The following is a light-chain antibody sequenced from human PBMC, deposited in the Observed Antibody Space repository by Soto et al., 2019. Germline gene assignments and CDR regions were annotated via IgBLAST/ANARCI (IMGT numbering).Light chain of an antibody. CDR2: DAS. CDR1: QSIDKNY. Sequence: EVALTQSPGTLSLSPGARATLSCRASQSIDKNYLTWYQQKPGQAPRVLIYDASTRATGIPDRFSGSGSGTDFTLTISRLEPEDFAVYYCQQRSSWPWTFGQGTKLEIK. V-gene: IGKV3D-20*02. J-gene: IGKJ1*01. CDR3: QQRSSWPWT.